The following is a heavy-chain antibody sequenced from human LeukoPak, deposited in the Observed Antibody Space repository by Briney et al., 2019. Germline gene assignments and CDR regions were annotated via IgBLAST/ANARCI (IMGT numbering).Heavy chain of an antibody. Sequence: SETLSLTCTVSGGSISSYYWGWIRQPPGKGLEWIGSIYYSGSTYYNPSLKSRVTISVDTSKNQFSLKLSSVTAADTAVYYCARLRGGSSSWFHFDYWGQGTLVTVSS. CDR3: ARLRGGSSSWFHFDY. CDR2: IYYSGST. CDR1: GGSISSYY. V-gene: IGHV4-39*01. J-gene: IGHJ4*02. D-gene: IGHD6-13*01.